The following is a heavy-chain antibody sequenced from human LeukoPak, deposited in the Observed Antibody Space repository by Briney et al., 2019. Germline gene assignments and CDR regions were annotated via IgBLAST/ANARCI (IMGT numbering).Heavy chain of an antibody. CDR1: GYTFTSYG. V-gene: IGHV7-4-1*02. D-gene: IGHD1-26*01. J-gene: IGHJ4*02. CDR2: INSNTGNP. CDR3: ARGSVGSDDY. Sequence: ASVQDSCKASGYTFTSYGIHWVRQAPGQGLEWMGWINSNTGNPTYAQGFTGRFVFSLDTSVSTAYLQISSLKAEDTAVYFCARGSVGSDDYWGQGTLVTVSS.